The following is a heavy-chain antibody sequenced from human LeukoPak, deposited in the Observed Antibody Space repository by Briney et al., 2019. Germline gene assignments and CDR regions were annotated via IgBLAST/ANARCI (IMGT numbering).Heavy chain of an antibody. CDR2: ISTYNGDA. D-gene: IGHD6-13*01. CDR1: GYSFTSYG. Sequence: ASVKVSCKTSGYSFTSYGISWVRQAPGQGLEWMGWISTYNGDANYAQKLQGRVTMTTDTSTTAYMELRSLRSDDTAVYYCGRRSGNWYHIDYWGQGTLVTVSS. V-gene: IGHV1-18*01. CDR3: GRRSGNWYHIDY. J-gene: IGHJ4*02.